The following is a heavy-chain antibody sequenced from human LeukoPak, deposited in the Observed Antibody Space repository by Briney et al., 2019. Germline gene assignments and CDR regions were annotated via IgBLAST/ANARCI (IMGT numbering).Heavy chain of an antibody. CDR2: ISAYNGNT. CDR1: GYSFTSYG. J-gene: IGHJ5*02. D-gene: IGHD1-1*01. CDR3: AKTTHGVGPTGLNP. V-gene: IGHV1-18*01. Sequence: ASVKVSCKASGYSFTSYGITWVRQGPGQGLEWMGWISAYNGNTNYAQKFQGRVTLTTDSSTNTAFMDLRTLTSDDTAVYYCAKTTHGVGPTGLNPWGQGTLVIVSS.